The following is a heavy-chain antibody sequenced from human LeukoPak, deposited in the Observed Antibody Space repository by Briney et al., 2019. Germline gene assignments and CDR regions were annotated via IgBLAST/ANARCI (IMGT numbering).Heavy chain of an antibody. V-gene: IGHV1-69*13. D-gene: IGHD3-22*01. CDR2: GIPISATA. Sequence: GASVKVSCKASGGTFSSYAISWVRQAPGQGLEWMGGGIPISATANYAQKFQGRVTITADESTSPAYMELSSLRSEDTAVYYCARDRDYYDSSNYYYASDYWGQGTLVTVSS. CDR1: GGTFSSYA. CDR3: ARDRDYYDSSNYYYASDY. J-gene: IGHJ4*02.